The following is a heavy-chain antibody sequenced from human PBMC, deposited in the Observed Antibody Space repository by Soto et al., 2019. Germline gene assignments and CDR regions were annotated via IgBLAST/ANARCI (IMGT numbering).Heavy chain of an antibody. CDR2: MWYDGSQK. CDR1: GFTFSTYA. Sequence: QVQLVESGGGVVQPGGSLRLSCAASGFTFSTYAMHWVRQAPGKGLEWVAVMWYDGSQKYYADSVKGRFTISRDNSKNTVSLQMSCLRAEDTAVYYCARAKTSLASRLYYGMDVWGQGTTVIVSS. V-gene: IGHV3-33*01. CDR3: ARAKTSLASRLYYGMDV. J-gene: IGHJ6*02. D-gene: IGHD3-3*02.